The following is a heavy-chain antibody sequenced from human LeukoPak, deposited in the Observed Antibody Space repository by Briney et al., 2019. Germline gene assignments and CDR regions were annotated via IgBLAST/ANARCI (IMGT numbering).Heavy chain of an antibody. CDR3: ARGACSSTSCYMTDY. D-gene: IGHD2-2*02. J-gene: IGHJ4*02. CDR1: GYTFTGYY. CDR2: INPNSGGT. Sequence: ASVKVSCKASGYTFTGYYMHWVRQAPGHGLEWMGWINPNSGGTNYAQKFQGRVTMTRDTSISTAYMELSRLRSDDTAVYYCARGACSSTSCYMTDYWGQGTLVTVSS. V-gene: IGHV1-2*02.